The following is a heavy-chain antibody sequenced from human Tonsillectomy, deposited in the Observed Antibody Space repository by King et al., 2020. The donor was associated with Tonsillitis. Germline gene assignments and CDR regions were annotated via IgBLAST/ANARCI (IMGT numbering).Heavy chain of an antibody. J-gene: IGHJ4*02. D-gene: IGHD3-3*01. CDR1: GFTFRGYA. Sequence: VQLVESGGGLVQPGGSLRLSCAASGFTFRGYAMSWVRQAPGKGLEWVSGISGSADNTYYTDSLKGRFTISRDNSKNTLYLQMNSLRAEDTAVYYCAKGHDFWSGYFAVGYWGQGTLVTVSS. CDR3: AKGHDFWSGYFAVGY. CDR2: ISGSADNT. V-gene: IGHV3-23*04.